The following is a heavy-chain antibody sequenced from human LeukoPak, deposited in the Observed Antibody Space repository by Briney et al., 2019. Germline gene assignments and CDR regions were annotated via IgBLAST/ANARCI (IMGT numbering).Heavy chain of an antibody. J-gene: IGHJ4*02. CDR3: TTAPEGLVGATLFDY. CDR1: GGSISSGGYS. D-gene: IGHD1-26*01. Sequence: SETLSLTCAVSGGSISSGGYSWSWIRQPPGKGLEWIGYIYHSGSTYYNPSLKSRVTISVDRSKNQFSLKLSSVTAADTAVYYCTTAPEGLVGATLFDYWGQGTLVTVSS. V-gene: IGHV4-30-2*01. CDR2: IYHSGST.